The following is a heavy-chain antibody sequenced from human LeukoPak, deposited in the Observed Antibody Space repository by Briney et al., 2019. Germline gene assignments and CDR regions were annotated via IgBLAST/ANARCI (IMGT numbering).Heavy chain of an antibody. CDR1: GFTSSDYY. V-gene: IGHV3-11*01. J-gene: IGHJ6*02. Sequence: GGSLRLSCAASGFTSSDYYMSWIRQAPGKGLEWVSYISSSGSTIYYADSVKGRFTISRDNAKNSLYLQMNSLRAEDTAVYYCARMRSYYYYGMDVWGQGTTVTVSS. CDR3: ARMRSYYYYGMDV. CDR2: ISSSGSTI.